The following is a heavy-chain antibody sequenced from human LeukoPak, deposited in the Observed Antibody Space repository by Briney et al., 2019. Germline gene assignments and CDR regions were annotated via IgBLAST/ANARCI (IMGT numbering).Heavy chain of an antibody. J-gene: IGHJ4*02. D-gene: IGHD3-10*01. Sequence: SEILSLTCAVYGGSFSGYYWSWIRQPPGKGLEWIGEINHSGSTNYNPSLKSRVTISVDTSKNQFSLKLSSVTAADTAVYYCARRYYYGSGSYHFDYWGQGTLVTVSS. CDR3: ARRYYYGSGSYHFDY. CDR1: GGSFSGYY. V-gene: IGHV4-34*01. CDR2: INHSGST.